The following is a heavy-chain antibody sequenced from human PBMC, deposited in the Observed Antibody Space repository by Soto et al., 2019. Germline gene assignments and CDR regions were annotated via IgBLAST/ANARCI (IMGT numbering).Heavy chain of an antibody. J-gene: IGHJ4*02. Sequence: EVQLLGSGGGLVQPGGSLRLSCAASGFTFSSYAMSWVRQATGKGLEWVSGISGSGVSTHYADSVKGRFTISRDNSKNTLYLQMNSLRAEDTAVYYCAKEVGYSSGYDYFDYWGQGTLVTVSS. D-gene: IGHD6-19*01. CDR3: AKEVGYSSGYDYFDY. CDR2: ISGSGVST. CDR1: GFTFSSYA. V-gene: IGHV3-23*01.